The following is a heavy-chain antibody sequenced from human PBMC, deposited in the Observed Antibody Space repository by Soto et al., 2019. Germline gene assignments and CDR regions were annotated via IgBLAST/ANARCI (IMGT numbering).Heavy chain of an antibody. D-gene: IGHD6-13*01. Sequence: QVQLVESGGGVVQPGRSLRLSCAASGFTFSSYYMHWVRQAPGKGLEWVAVICYDGSNKYYADSVKGRFTISRDNSKNSMYLQMNSLRAEDTAVYDCARDLNYSSSWTCDAFDNWGQGTMVTVSS. CDR1: GFTFSSYY. V-gene: IGHV3-33*01. CDR2: ICYDGSNK. J-gene: IGHJ3*02. CDR3: ARDLNYSSSWTCDAFDN.